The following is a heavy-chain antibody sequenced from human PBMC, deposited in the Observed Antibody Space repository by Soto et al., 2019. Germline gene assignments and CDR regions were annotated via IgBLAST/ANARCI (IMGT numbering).Heavy chain of an antibody. CDR2: IYHSGST. Sequence: SETLSLTCAVSGYSISSGYYWCWIRQPPGKGLEWIGSIYHSGSTYYNPSLKSRVTISVDTSKNQFSLKLSSVTAADTAVYYCARVAIATYYDFWSGYYDYFDYWGQGTLVTVSS. J-gene: IGHJ4*02. V-gene: IGHV4-38-2*01. CDR3: ARVAIATYYDFWSGYYDYFDY. D-gene: IGHD3-3*01. CDR1: GYSISSGYY.